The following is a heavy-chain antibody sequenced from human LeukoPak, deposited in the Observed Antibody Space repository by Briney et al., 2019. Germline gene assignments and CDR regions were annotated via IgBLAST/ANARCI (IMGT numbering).Heavy chain of an antibody. D-gene: IGHD5-18*01. CDR3: ARDRRYSQNRNWSDP. J-gene: IGHJ5*02. Sequence: GGSLRLSCAASGFTFSAYYMSWIRQAPGKGLEWLSYIISSGNTIYYADSVKGRFTISRDNAKNSLYLQMNSLRAEDTAVYYCARDRRYSQNRNWSDPWGQGTLVTVSS. V-gene: IGHV3-11*01. CDR1: GFTFSAYY. CDR2: IISSGNTI.